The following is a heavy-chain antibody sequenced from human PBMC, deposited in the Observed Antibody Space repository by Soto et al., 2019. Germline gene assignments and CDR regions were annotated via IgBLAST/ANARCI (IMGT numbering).Heavy chain of an antibody. CDR1: GFSLSTNGMG. Sequence: QITVKESGLPLVKPTETLTLTCTFSGFSLSTNGMGVGWIRQPPGKALEWLALIYWDDDKRYSPSLSSRLTIIKSTPKNQVDLTMTNMDPVDTGTYYSARLTLGVYDLDRLWEKFDYWGQGTLVTVSS. CDR2: IYWDDDK. J-gene: IGHJ4*02. CDR3: ARLTLGVYDLDRLWEKFDY. D-gene: IGHD5-12*01. V-gene: IGHV2-5*02.